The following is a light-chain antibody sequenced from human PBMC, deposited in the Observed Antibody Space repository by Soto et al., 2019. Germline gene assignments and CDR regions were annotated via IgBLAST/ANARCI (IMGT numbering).Light chain of an antibody. Sequence: DVVMTQSPLSLPVTLGQPASISCRSSQSLIHSDGNTYLSWFQQRPGQSPRRLIYEVSDRDSGVPDRFTGRGSGPDLPLKISRVEAEDVGVYYCMQGTHRPWTFGQGTEVEI. CDR2: EVS. J-gene: IGKJ1*01. CDR3: MQGTHRPWT. V-gene: IGKV2-30*02. CDR1: QSLIHSDGNTY.